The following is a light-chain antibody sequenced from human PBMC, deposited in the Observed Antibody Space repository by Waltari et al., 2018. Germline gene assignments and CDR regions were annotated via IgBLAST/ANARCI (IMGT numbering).Light chain of an antibody. CDR2: DNN. CDR3: GTWDSSLSGVV. Sequence: QSVLTQPPSVSAAPGQKVTISCSGSSPNIGNNYFSWYQQLPGTAPKLLIYDNNKRPSGIPDRFSGSKSGTSATLGITGLQTGDEADYYCGTWDSSLSGVVFGGGTKLTVL. CDR1: SPNIGNNY. V-gene: IGLV1-51*01. J-gene: IGLJ2*01.